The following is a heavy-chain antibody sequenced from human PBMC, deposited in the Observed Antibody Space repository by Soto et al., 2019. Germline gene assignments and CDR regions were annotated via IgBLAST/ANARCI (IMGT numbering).Heavy chain of an antibody. CDR3: ARWGTTGGLDV. V-gene: IGHV3-33*05. CDR1: GFTLRGYV. Sequence: QVQLVESGGGVVHPGTSLRLSCVGSGFTLRGYVLPWVRQAPGKGLEWVALTSYDGSNIFYGDSVKGRFTISRHNSRNTVELQMDSLTFEDTALYYCARWGTTGGLDVWGQGTLVSVSS. CDR2: TSYDGSNI. J-gene: IGHJ4*02. D-gene: IGHD3-16*01.